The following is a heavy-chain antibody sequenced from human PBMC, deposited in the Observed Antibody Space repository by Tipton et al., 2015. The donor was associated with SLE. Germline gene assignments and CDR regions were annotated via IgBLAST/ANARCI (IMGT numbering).Heavy chain of an antibody. CDR2: ISGSDDYT. D-gene: IGHD3-16*01. CDR3: ATDTSYY. CDR1: GFTSGSYA. Sequence: SLRLSCTASGFTSGSYAMTWVRQAPGKGLEWVSAISGSDDYTYYANSVKGRFTISRDNSKNTLYLQMNTLRADDTAVYYCATDTSYYWGQGTLVTVSS. V-gene: IGHV3-23*01. J-gene: IGHJ4*02.